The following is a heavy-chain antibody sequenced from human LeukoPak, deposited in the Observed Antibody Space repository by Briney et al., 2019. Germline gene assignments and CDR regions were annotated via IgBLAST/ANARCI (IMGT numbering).Heavy chain of an antibody. CDR1: GGTFSSYA. D-gene: IGHD2-15*01. Sequence: SVKVSCKASGGTFSSYAISWVRQAPGQGLEWMGRIIPTLGIANYAQKFQGRVTITADKSTSTAYMELSSLRSEDTAVYYCARDKVVVVVAATGGWFDPWGQGTLVTVSS. CDR3: ARDKVVVVVAATGGWFDP. J-gene: IGHJ5*02. V-gene: IGHV1-69*04. CDR2: IIPTLGIA.